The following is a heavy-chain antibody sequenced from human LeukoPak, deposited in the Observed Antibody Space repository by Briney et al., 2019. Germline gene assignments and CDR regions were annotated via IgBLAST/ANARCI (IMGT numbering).Heavy chain of an antibody. D-gene: IGHD4-17*01. CDR1: GGSISGQY. CDR2: IYTSGST. Sequence: SETLSLTCTVSGGSISGQYWSWIRQPAGKGLEWIGRIYTSGSTTYNPSLKSRVTMSVDTSKSQFSLNLMSVTAADTAVYYCTRDTGTTGEVKFDPWGQGTLVTVSS. V-gene: IGHV4-4*07. CDR3: TRDTGTTGEVKFDP. J-gene: IGHJ5*02.